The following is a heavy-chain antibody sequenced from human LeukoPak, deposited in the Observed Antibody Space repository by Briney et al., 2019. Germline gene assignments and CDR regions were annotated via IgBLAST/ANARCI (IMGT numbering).Heavy chain of an antibody. D-gene: IGHD3-16*02. V-gene: IGHV3-30*02. J-gene: IGHJ4*02. CDR1: GFTFSSYG. CDR2: IRYDGSNK. Sequence: PGGSLRLSCAASGFTFSSYGMHWVRQAPGKGLEWVAFIRYDGSNKYYADSVKSRFTISRDNSKNTLYLQMNGLRAEDTAVYYCAPIMITFGGVIPFDYWGQGTLVTVSS. CDR3: APIMITFGGVIPFDY.